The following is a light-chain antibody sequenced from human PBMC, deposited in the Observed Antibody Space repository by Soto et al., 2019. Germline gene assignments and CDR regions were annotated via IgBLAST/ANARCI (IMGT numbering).Light chain of an antibody. Sequence: IHMTQSPSTLSGSVGDRVTITCRASQTISSWLAWYQQKPGKAPKLLIYKASTLKSGVPSRFSGSGSGTEFTLTISSLQPDDFATYHCQQYNSYSRTFGQGTKVDIK. CDR3: QQYNSYSRT. V-gene: IGKV1-5*03. CDR2: KAS. CDR1: QTISSW. J-gene: IGKJ1*01.